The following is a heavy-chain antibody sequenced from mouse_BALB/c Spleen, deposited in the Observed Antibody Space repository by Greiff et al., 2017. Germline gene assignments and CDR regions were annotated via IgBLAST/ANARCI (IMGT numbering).Heavy chain of an antibody. J-gene: IGHJ4*01. CDR3: AGDQGAMDY. CDR2: ISYDGSN. CDR1: GYSITSGYY. Sequence: VQLKESGPGLVKPSQSLSLTCSVTGYSITSGYYWNWIRQFPGNKLEWMGYISYDGSNNYNPSLKNRISITRDTSKNQFFLKLNSVTTEDTATYYCAGDQGAMDYWGQGTSVTVSS. V-gene: IGHV3-6*02.